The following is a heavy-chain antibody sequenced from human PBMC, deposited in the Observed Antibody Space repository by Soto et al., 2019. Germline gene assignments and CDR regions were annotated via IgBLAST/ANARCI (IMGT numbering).Heavy chain of an antibody. Sequence: QVQLQQWGAGLLKPSETLSLTCAVYGGSFSGYYWSWIRQPPGKGLEWIGEINHSGSTNYNPSLKSRVTISVDTSKNQFSLKLSSVTAADTAVYYCARGLIYFWSGFRCGWFDPWGQGTLVTVSS. CDR3: ARGLIYFWSGFRCGWFDP. D-gene: IGHD3-3*01. V-gene: IGHV4-34*01. CDR2: INHSGST. J-gene: IGHJ5*02. CDR1: GGSFSGYY.